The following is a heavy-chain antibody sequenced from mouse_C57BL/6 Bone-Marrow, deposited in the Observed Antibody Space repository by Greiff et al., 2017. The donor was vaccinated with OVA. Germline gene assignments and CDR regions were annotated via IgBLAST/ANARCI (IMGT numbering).Heavy chain of an antibody. Sequence: EVKLVESGGGLVKPGGSLKLSCAASGFTFSSYAMSWVRQTPEKRLEWVATISDGGSYIYYPDNVQGRFTISRANAKSNLNLQMRHLKSEDTVMYYCARDRGYSNNGFAYWGQGTLVTVSA. CDR1: GFTFSSYA. CDR2: ISDGGSYI. V-gene: IGHV5-4*01. J-gene: IGHJ3*01. CDR3: ARDRGYSNNGFAY. D-gene: IGHD2-5*01.